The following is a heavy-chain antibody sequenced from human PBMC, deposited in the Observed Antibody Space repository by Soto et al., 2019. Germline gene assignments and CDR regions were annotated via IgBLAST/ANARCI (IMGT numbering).Heavy chain of an antibody. CDR1: GGSTSSYY. Sequence: SETLSLTCTVSGGSTSSYYWSWIRQPPGKGLEWIGYIYYSGSTNYNPSLKSRVTISVDTPKNQFSLKLSSVTAADTAVYYCASSMITFGGVTYDYWGQGTLVTVSS. D-gene: IGHD3-16*01. V-gene: IGHV4-59*08. CDR2: IYYSGST. J-gene: IGHJ4*02. CDR3: ASSMITFGGVTYDY.